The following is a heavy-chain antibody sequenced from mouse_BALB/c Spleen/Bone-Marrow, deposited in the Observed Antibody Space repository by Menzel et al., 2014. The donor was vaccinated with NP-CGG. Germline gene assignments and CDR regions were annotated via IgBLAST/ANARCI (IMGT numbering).Heavy chain of an antibody. CDR3: ARRYRYDGSPWFAY. D-gene: IGHD2-14*01. CDR2: INPSTGYT. J-gene: IGHJ3*01. V-gene: IGHV1-7*01. Sequence: QVQLQQSGAELAKPGASVKMSCKASGYTFTSYWMHWVKQRPGQGLEWIGYINPSTGYTEYNQKFKDKATLTADKSSSTAYMQLSSLTSEDSAVYYCARRYRYDGSPWFAYWGQGTLVNVSA. CDR1: GYTFTSYW.